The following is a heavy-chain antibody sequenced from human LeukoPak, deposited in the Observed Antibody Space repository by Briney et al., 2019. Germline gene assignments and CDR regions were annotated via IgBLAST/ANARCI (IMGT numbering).Heavy chain of an antibody. CDR3: ARTYYDFWSGRSYYFDY. CDR1: GFTVSSNY. D-gene: IGHD3-3*01. Sequence: GGSLRLSCAASGFTVSSNYMSWVRQAPGKGLEWVSVICSGGSTYYADSVKGRFTISRDNSKNTLYLQMNSLRAEDTAVYYCARTYYDFWSGRSYYFDYWGQGTLVTVSS. J-gene: IGHJ4*02. CDR2: ICSGGST. V-gene: IGHV3-66*01.